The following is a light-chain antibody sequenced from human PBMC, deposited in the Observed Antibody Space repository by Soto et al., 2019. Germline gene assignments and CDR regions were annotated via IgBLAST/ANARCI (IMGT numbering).Light chain of an antibody. Sequence: DIQMTQSPSTLSASVGDTVTITCRASQTISNWLAWYQQKPGKAPKLLINKASSLQSGVPSRFRGIGSGKEFTLTISSLQPYDFATYFSQQYNFFSRTFGEGTKVEIK. CDR1: QTISNW. J-gene: IGKJ1*01. CDR3: QQYNFFSRT. CDR2: KAS. V-gene: IGKV1-5*03.